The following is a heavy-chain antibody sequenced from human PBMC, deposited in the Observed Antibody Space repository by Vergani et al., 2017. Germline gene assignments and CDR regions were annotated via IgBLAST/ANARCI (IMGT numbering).Heavy chain of an antibody. D-gene: IGHD2-2*01. J-gene: IGHJ3*02. CDR2: IYYSGST. V-gene: IGHV4-59*01. CDR1: GGSISSYY. Sequence: QVQLQESGPGLVKPSETLSLTCTVSGGSISSYYWSWIRQPTGKGLEWIGYIYYSGSTNYNPSLKSRVTISVDTSKNQFALKLSSVTAADTAVYYCARRYCSSTSCYLGEVDAFDIWGQGTMVTVSS. CDR3: ARRYCSSTSCYLGEVDAFDI.